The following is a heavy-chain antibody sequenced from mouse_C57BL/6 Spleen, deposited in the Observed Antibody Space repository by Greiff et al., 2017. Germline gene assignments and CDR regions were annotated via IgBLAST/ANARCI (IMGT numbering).Heavy chain of an antibody. CDR1: GYTFTSYW. CDR2: IYPGNSDT. CDR3: TRGEGDCFDY. J-gene: IGHJ2*01. V-gene: IGHV1-5*01. Sequence: EVQLQQSGTVLARPGASVKMSCKTSGYTFTSYWMHWVKQRPGQGLEWIGAIYPGNSDTSYNQKFKGKATLTAVTSASTAYMELSSLTNEDSAVYYCTRGEGDCFDYWGQGTTLTVSS.